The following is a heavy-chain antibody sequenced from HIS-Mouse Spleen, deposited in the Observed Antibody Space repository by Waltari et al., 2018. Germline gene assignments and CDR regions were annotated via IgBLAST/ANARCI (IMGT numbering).Heavy chain of an antibody. J-gene: IGHJ3*02. V-gene: IGHV1-69*04. Sequence: QVQLVQSGAEVKKPVSSVKVSCKASGGTFSSDAISCVGQAPGQGLEWMGRIIPILGIANYAQKFQGRVTITADKSTSTAYMELSSLRSEDTAVYYCARAGELMVYATDDAFDIWGQGTMVTVSS. CDR3: ARAGELMVYATDDAFDI. CDR2: IIPILGIA. D-gene: IGHD2-8*01. CDR1: GGTFSSDA.